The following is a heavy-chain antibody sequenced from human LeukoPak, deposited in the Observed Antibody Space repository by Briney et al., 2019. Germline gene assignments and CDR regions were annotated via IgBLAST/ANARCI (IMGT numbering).Heavy chain of an antibody. Sequence: GGSLRLSCAVSGFTFSRYGMHWVRQTPGKGLEWVALISYDGGNKDYVDSVKGRFTVSRDNSRNTLYLQMNSLRPEDTAVYYCAKDRSTYDVLTGYQDYWGQGILVTVSS. CDR3: AKDRSTYDVLTGYQDY. D-gene: IGHD3-9*01. V-gene: IGHV3-30*02. CDR2: ISYDGGNK. CDR1: GFTFSRYG. J-gene: IGHJ4*02.